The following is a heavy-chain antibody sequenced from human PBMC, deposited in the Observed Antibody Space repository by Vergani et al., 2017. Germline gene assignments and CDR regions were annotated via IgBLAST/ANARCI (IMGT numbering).Heavy chain of an antibody. V-gene: IGHV4-59*01. J-gene: IGHJ2*01. Sequence: QVQLQESGPGLVKPSETLSLTCTVSGGSISSYYWSWIRQPPGKGLEWIGYIYYSGSTNSNPSLKSRVTISVDTSKNQFSLKLSSVTATDTAVYYCARVGTIPTWYFDLWGRGTLVTVSS. CDR2: IYYSGST. CDR3: ARVGTIPTWYFDL. D-gene: IGHD3-3*01. CDR1: GGSISSYY.